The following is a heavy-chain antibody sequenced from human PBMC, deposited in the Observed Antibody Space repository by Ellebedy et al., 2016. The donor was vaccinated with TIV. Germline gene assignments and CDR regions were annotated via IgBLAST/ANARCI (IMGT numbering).Heavy chain of an antibody. Sequence: SETLSLXCTVSGDSITSSGYYWGWLRQPPGKGLEWIGSMFHSGSSYYSPSLKSRVTISGDTSKNQFSLKLSSVTAADTAVYYCARHYYLYHMDVWGRGTTVTVSS. J-gene: IGHJ6*03. CDR1: GDSITSSGYY. CDR3: ARHYYLYHMDV. CDR2: MFHSGSS. V-gene: IGHV4-39*01. D-gene: IGHD3-10*01.